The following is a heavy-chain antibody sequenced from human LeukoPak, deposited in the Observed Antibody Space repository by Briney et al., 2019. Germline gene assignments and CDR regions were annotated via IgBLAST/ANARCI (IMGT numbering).Heavy chain of an antibody. Sequence: YPAGSLRLSCVASGLNFDDSAMHWVRQAPGKGLEWVSLISADGGSTFSADSVKGRFSISRDNSKDSLYLQMNSLRSEDTAMYYCAKESGKFDYWGQGTLVAVSS. CDR1: GLNFDDSA. J-gene: IGHJ4*02. V-gene: IGHV3-43*02. CDR3: AKESGKFDY. CDR2: ISADGGST.